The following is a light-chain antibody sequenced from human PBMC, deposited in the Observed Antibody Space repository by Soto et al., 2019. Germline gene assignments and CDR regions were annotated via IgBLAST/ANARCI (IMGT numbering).Light chain of an antibody. J-gene: IGLJ2*01. CDR3: GTWDSSLSGGV. Sequence: QAVVTQPPSVSAALGQKVTLSCSGTSSNIGNKYVSWYQQLPGTAPKLLIYENNKRPSGIPDRFSGSKSGTSATLDITGLQTGDEADYYCGTWDSSLSGGVFGGGTKLTVL. CDR2: ENN. V-gene: IGLV1-51*02. CDR1: SSNIGNKY.